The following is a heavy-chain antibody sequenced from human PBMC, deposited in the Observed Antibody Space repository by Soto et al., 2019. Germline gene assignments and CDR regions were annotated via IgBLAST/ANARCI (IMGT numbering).Heavy chain of an antibody. CDR3: ARAYGDYDLRAFDI. CDR2: IYYSGST. J-gene: IGHJ3*02. Sequence: LSLTCTVSGGSVSSGSYYWSWIRQPPGKGLEWIGYIYYSGSTNYNPSLKSRVTISVDTSKNQFSLKLSSVTAADTAVYYCARAYGDYDLRAFDIWGQGTMVTVSS. D-gene: IGHD4-17*01. CDR1: GGSVSSGSYY. V-gene: IGHV4-61*01.